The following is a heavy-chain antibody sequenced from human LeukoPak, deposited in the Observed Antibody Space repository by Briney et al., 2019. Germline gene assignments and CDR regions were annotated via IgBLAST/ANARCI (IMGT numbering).Heavy chain of an antibody. CDR3: ARRLRIEGGTRRGDALDM. D-gene: IGHD1-26*01. CDR2: IYNSGST. J-gene: IGHJ3*02. CDR1: GGSINSYY. V-gene: IGHV4-59*08. Sequence: SETLSLTCTVSGGSINSYYWTWIRQPPGKGLEWIGYIYNSGSTNYNPSLKSRVTISADTSEKQFSLRVNSVTAADTAVYYCARRLRIEGGTRRGDALDMWGQGTMVTVSS.